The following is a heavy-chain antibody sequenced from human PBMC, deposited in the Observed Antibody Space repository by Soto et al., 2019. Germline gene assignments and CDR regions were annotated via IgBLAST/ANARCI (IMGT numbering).Heavy chain of an antibody. CDR2: IIPMFGTP. CDR3: ATSDGRDGYSFDY. D-gene: IGHD5-12*01. J-gene: IGHJ4*02. Sequence: SVKFSCKASGVTFNRQDMRWVRQAPGQGLECMGGIIPMFGTPHYAEKFQDRVTITAXXXXGXXXLXLXXLTXEXTAVYYCATSDGRDGYSFDYWGPGTLVTVSS. CDR1: GVTFNRQD. V-gene: IGHV1-69*13.